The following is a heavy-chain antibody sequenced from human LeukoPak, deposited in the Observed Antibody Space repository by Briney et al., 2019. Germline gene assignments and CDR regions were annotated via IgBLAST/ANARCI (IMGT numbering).Heavy chain of an antibody. CDR1: GFTVSSNY. CDR3: ARVDGGNALAFDY. V-gene: IGHV3-66*01. J-gene: IGHJ4*02. Sequence: GSLRLSCAASGFTVSSNYMSWVRQAPGKGLEWVSVIYSGGSTYHADSVKGRFTISRDNAKNTLYLQMNSLRAEDTAVYYCARVDGGNALAFDYWGQGTLVTVSS. D-gene: IGHD4-23*01. CDR2: IYSGGST.